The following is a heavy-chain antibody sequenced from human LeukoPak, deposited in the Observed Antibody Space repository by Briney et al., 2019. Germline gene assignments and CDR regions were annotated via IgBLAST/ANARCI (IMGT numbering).Heavy chain of an antibody. CDR1: GGSFSGYY. V-gene: IGHV4-34*01. CDR2: INHSGST. D-gene: IGHD3-10*01. J-gene: IGHJ4*02. CDR3: ARGLAFGHSSTSRYFDY. Sequence: SETLSLTCAVYGGSFSGYYWSWIRQPPGKGLEWIGEINHSGSTNYNPSLKSRVTISVDTSKNQFSLKLSSVTAADTAVYYCARGLAFGHSSTSRYFDYWGQGTLVTVSS.